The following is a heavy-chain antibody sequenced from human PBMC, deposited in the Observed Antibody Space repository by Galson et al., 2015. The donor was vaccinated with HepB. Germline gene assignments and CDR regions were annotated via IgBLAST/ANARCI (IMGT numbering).Heavy chain of an antibody. V-gene: IGHV3-48*03. CDR2: ISSSGSTI. CDR3: AREGYGAGSTRGAFDI. J-gene: IGHJ3*02. Sequence: SLRLSCAASGFTFSSYEMNWVRRAPGKGLEWVSYISSSGSTIYYADSVKGRFTIPRDNAKNSLYLQMNSLRAEDTAVYYCAREGYGAGSTRGAFDIWGQGTMVTVSS. CDR1: GFTFSSYE. D-gene: IGHD3-10*01.